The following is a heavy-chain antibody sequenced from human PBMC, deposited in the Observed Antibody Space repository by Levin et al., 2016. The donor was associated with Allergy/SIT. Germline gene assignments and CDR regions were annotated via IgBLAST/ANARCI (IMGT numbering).Heavy chain of an antibody. D-gene: IGHD2-2*01. CDR2: VYHAGRT. J-gene: IGHJ4*02. CDR1: GGSISSADYY. CDR3: ARGTGRDQLEYFAD. Sequence: SETLSLTCTVSGGSISSADYYWSWIRQHPGKGLEWIGFVYHAGRTGYNPSLKSRLSISIDRSNNNFSLRLSSVTAADTAVYYCARGTGRDQLEYFADWGQGTLVTVSS. V-gene: IGHV4-31*03.